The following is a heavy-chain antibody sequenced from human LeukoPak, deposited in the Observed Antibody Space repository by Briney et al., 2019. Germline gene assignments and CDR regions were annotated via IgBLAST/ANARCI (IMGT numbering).Heavy chain of an antibody. Sequence: ASVKVSCKASGYTFTSYDINWVRQATGQGLEWMGWMYPNSGNTGYAQKFQGRVTMTRNTSISTAYMELSSLRSEDTAVYYCARGLLRHSSGSHWGQGTLVTVSS. V-gene: IGHV1-8*01. D-gene: IGHD6-19*01. CDR2: MYPNSGNT. CDR3: ARGLLRHSSGSH. CDR1: GYTFTSYD. J-gene: IGHJ4*02.